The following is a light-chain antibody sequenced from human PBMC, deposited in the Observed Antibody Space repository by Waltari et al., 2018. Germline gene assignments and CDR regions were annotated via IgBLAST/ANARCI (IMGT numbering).Light chain of an antibody. CDR1: QDIGDF. V-gene: IGKV1-16*01. CDR2: AAS. Sequence: DIQMTHSPSSLTASVGDRVTITCRASQDIGDFLVWFQQRQGKAPKSLIYAASTLQGGVPARFSGSACGTDFTLTISSLQPEDAGTYYCQQYQEDPHTFGGGTRVEVK. CDR3: QQYQEDPHT. J-gene: IGKJ4*01.